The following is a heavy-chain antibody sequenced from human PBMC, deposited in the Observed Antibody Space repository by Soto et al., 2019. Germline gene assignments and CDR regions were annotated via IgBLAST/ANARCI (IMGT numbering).Heavy chain of an antibody. CDR2: ISGATGNT. Sequence: QVQLVQSGAEMKKPGASVKVSCKASGNPLTRNAIHWVRQAPGQGLEWMGWISGATGNTKSSQKFQGRVTFTRDTSASIAFMELNSLNPDDTAVYFCARAPGITPYFDSWGQGTLVTVSS. V-gene: IGHV1-3*01. CDR3: ARAPGITPYFDS. D-gene: IGHD3-10*01. J-gene: IGHJ4*02. CDR1: GNPLTRNA.